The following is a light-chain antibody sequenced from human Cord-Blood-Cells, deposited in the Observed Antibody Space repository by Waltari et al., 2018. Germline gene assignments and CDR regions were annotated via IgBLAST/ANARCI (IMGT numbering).Light chain of an antibody. J-gene: IGKJ2*03. Sequence: DIQMNQSPSFLSASVGDRVTITCQASQDISNYLNWYQQKPGKAPKLLIYDASNLETGVPSRFSGSGSGTDFTFTISSLQPEDIATYYCQQYDNLPYSFGHGTKLEIK. V-gene: IGKV1-33*01. CDR3: QQYDNLPYS. CDR1: QDISNY. CDR2: DAS.